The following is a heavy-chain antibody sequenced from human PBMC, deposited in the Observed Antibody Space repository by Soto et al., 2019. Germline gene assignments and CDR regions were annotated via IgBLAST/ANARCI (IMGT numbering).Heavy chain of an antibody. D-gene: IGHD1-7*01. J-gene: IGHJ4*02. CDR2: VYYSGST. V-gene: IGHV4-59*08. CDR1: GASISSYY. CDR3: ARSELELRI. Sequence: SETLSLTCTVSGASISSYYWSWIRQPPGKGLEWIGYVYYSGSTYYNPSLKSRVTISVDTSKNQFSLKLSSVTAADTAVYYCARSELELRIWGQGTLVTVSS.